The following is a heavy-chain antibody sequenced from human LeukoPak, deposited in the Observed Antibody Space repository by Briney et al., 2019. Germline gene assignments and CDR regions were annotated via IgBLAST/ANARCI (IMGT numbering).Heavy chain of an antibody. V-gene: IGHV4-61*02. D-gene: IGHD2-8*01. J-gene: IGHJ3*02. CDR3: ARGEAPGLGVFDI. CDR1: GGSISSGSYY. CDR2: IYTSGST. Sequence: SETLSLTCTVSGGSISSGSYYWSWIRQPAGKGLEWIGRIYTSGSTNYNPPLKSRVTISVDTSKNQFSLKLSSVTAADTAVYYCARGEAPGLGVFDIWGQGTMVTVSS.